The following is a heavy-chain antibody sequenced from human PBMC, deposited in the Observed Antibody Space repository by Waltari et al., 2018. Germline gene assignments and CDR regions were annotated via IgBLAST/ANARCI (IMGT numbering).Heavy chain of an antibody. V-gene: IGHV3-23*01. D-gene: IGHD2-15*01. CDR1: GFTFSSYA. Sequence: EVQLLESGGGLVQPGGSLRLSCAASGFTFSSYAMSWVRQAPGKGLEWVSAISGSGGSTYYADSVKGRFTISRDNSKNTLYLQMNSLRDEDTAVYYCAKVTPMEVEATILPFDPWGQGTLVTVSS. J-gene: IGHJ5*02. CDR2: ISGSGGST. CDR3: AKVTPMEVEATILPFDP.